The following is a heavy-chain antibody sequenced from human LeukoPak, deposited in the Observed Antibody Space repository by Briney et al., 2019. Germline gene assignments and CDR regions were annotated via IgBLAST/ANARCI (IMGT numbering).Heavy chain of an antibody. CDR1: GYTFTGYY. CDR3: ARYLYSGYLSSGWVDA. V-gene: IGHV1-2*02. Sequence: ASVKVSCKASGYTFTGYYMHWVRQAPGQGLEWMGWINPNSGGTNYAQKFQGRVTMTRDTSISTAYMELSRLRSDDTAVYYCARYLYSGYLSSGWVDAWGQGTLVTASS. D-gene: IGHD2-21*01. CDR2: INPNSGGT. J-gene: IGHJ5*02.